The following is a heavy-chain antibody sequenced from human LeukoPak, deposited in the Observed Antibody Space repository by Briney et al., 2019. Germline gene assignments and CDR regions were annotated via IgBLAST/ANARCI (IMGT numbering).Heavy chain of an antibody. CDR3: ARTIAAAGNGY. Sequence: SATVSCKASGSTFSSYAISWVRQAPGQGLEWMGGIIPIFGTANYAQKFQGRVTITADESTSTAYMELSSLRSEDTAVYYCARTIAAAGNGYWGQGILVTVSS. J-gene: IGHJ4*02. CDR2: IIPIFGTA. CDR1: GSTFSSYA. D-gene: IGHD6-13*01. V-gene: IGHV1-69*01.